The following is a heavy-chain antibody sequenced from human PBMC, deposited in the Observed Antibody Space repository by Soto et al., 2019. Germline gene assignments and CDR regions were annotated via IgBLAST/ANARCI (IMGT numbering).Heavy chain of an antibody. J-gene: IGHJ6*02. CDR1: GYSFTRHD. Sequence: QVQLVQSGAEVKKPGASVKVSCKASGYSFTRHDINWVRQAPGQGLEWMGWIKPSSGNTVYAQRFLGRLTMTTVTSTSTAYMELSGMKSEDTAIDYWARYVILFSGVIVFYGMDDWGQGTTVTVPS. D-gene: IGHD3-3*01. CDR3: ARYVILFSGVIVFYGMDD. V-gene: IGHV1-8*01. CDR2: IKPSSGNT.